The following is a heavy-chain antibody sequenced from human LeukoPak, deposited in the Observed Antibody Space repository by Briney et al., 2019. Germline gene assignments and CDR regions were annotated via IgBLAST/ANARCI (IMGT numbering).Heavy chain of an antibody. V-gene: IGHV3-23*01. D-gene: IGHD5-18*01. CDR1: GFTFISYG. CDR3: AKDRLAYSYAQPFDY. CDR2: ITGSGGST. J-gene: IGHJ4*02. Sequence: GGSLRLSCAASGFTFISYGMSWVRQAPGKGLEWVSGITGSGGSTYYADSVKGRFTISRGNSKNTLYLQINSLRAEDTAVYYCAKDRLAYSYAQPFDYWGQGTLVTVSS.